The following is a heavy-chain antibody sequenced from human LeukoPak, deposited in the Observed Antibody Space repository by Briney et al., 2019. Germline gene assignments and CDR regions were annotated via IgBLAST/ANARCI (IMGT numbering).Heavy chain of an antibody. CDR2: IYHSGST. D-gene: IGHD2-21*02. Sequence: PSETLSLTCAVYGGSFSNYYWGWIRQPPGKGLEWIGSIYHSGSTYYNPSLKSRVTISVDTSKNQFSLKLSSVTAADTAVYYCARDLSEGVVTQVRQPFDYWGQGTLVTVSS. CDR1: GGSFSNYY. J-gene: IGHJ4*02. V-gene: IGHV4-38-2*02. CDR3: ARDLSEGVVTQVRQPFDY.